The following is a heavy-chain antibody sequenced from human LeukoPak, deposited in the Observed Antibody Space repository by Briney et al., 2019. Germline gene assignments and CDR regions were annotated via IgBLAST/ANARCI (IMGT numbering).Heavy chain of an antibody. CDR2: ISSSSSTI. CDR1: GFTFSSYS. V-gene: IGHV3-48*04. CDR3: ARDRGSARNYYYYYMDV. Sequence: GGSLRLSCAASGFTFSSYSMNWVRQAPGKGLEWVSYISSSSSTIYYVDSVKGRFTISRDNAKNSLYLQMNSLRAEDTAVYYCARDRGSARNYYYYYMDVWGKGTTVTVSS. D-gene: IGHD6-25*01. J-gene: IGHJ6*03.